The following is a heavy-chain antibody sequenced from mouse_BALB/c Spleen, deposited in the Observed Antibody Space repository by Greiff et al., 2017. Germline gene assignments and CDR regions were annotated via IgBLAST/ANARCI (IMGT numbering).Heavy chain of an antibody. J-gene: IGHJ2*01. CDR3: ARGMITTPYYFDY. Sequence: EVQLVESGPGLVKPSQSLSLTCTVTGYSITSDYAWNWIRQFPGNKLEWMGYISYSGSTSYNPSLKSRISITRDTSKNQFFLQLNSVTTEDTATYYCARGMITTPYYFDYWGQGTTLTVSS. D-gene: IGHD2-4*01. V-gene: IGHV3-2*02. CDR1: GYSITSDYA. CDR2: ISYSGST.